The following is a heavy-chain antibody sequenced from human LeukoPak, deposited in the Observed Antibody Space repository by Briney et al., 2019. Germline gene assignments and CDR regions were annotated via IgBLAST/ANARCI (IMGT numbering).Heavy chain of an antibody. CDR3: AKDTSGWYAA. J-gene: IGHJ5*02. D-gene: IGHD6-19*01. CDR2: ISGSGGST. Sequence: GGSLRLSCAASGFIFSSYAMSWVRQAPGEGLEWVSAISGSGGSTYYADSVKGRFTISRDNSKNTLYLQMNSLRAEDTAVYYCAKDTSGWYAAWVQGTLVTVSS. V-gene: IGHV3-23*01. CDR1: GFIFSSYA.